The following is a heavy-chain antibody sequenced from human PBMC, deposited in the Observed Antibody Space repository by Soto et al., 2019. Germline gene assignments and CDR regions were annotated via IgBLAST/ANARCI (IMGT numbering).Heavy chain of an antibody. CDR3: ARRPFEMATIAPFDY. Sequence: GESLKISCKASGYSSTTYWIGLVRQTLGKGLEWMGIIYPGDSDTRYSPSFQGQVTISADKSIRTAYLQWSSLKASDTAMYYCARRPFEMATIAPFDYWGQGTLVTVSS. J-gene: IGHJ4*02. CDR1: GYSSTTYW. V-gene: IGHV5-51*01. D-gene: IGHD5-12*01. CDR2: IYPGDSDT.